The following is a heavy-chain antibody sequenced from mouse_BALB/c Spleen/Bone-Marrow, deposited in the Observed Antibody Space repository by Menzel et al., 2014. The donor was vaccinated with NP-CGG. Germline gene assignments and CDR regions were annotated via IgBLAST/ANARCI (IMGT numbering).Heavy chain of an antibody. CDR2: IYPGNGDT. V-gene: IGHV1-87*01. J-gene: IGHJ4*01. D-gene: IGHD1-1*01. CDR3: AREGYYYGSSIYYAMDY. Sequence: QVQLQQSGAELARPGASVKLSCKASGYTFTSYWMQWVKRRPGQGLEWIGAIYPGNGDTRYTQKFKGKATLTADKSSSTAYMQFSSLASEDSAVYYCAREGYYYGSSIYYAMDYWGQGTSVTVSS. CDR1: GYTFTSYW.